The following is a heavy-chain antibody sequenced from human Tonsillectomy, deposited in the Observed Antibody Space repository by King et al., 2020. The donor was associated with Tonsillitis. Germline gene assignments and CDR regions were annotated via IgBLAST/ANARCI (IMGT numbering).Heavy chain of an antibody. CDR2: IYSGGST. Sequence: VQLVESGGGLVQPGGSLRLSCAASGFTVSNNYITWVRQAPGKGLEWVSVIYSGGSTYYADSVKGRFTISRDISKNTVYLQMNSLGAEDTAVYYCARGRPAPFSYYGSGSHGMDVCGQGTTVTVSS. V-gene: IGHV3-66*01. J-gene: IGHJ6*02. CDR1: GFTVSNNY. D-gene: IGHD3-10*01. CDR3: ARGRPAPFSYYGSGSHGMDV.